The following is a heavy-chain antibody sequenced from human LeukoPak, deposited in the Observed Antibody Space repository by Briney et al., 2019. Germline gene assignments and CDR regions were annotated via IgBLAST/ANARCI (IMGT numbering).Heavy chain of an antibody. CDR1: GFTFSDYY. V-gene: IGHV3-11*01. CDR2: ISSSGSTI. CDR3: ARDSSSWYYFDY. J-gene: IGHJ4*02. Sequence: GGSLRLSCAASGFTFSDYYMSWIRQAPGKGLEWVSYISSSGSTIYYADSVKGRFTISRDNAKNSLYLQMNSLRAGDTAVYYCARDSSSWYYFDYWGQGTLVTVSS. D-gene: IGHD6-13*01.